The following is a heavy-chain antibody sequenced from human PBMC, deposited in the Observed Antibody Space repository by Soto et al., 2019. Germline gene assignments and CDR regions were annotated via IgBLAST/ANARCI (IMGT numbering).Heavy chain of an antibody. D-gene: IGHD2-2*01. CDR3: AAQDIVVVPAAAEYNWFDP. CDR1: GGTFSSYA. J-gene: IGHJ5*02. V-gene: IGHV1-69*13. CDR2: IIPIFGTA. Sequence: SVKVSCKASGGTFSSYAISWVRQAPGQGLEWMGGIIPIFGTANYAQKFQGRVTITADESTSTAYMELSSLRSEDTAVYYCAAQDIVVVPAAAEYNWFDPWGQGTLVTVSS.